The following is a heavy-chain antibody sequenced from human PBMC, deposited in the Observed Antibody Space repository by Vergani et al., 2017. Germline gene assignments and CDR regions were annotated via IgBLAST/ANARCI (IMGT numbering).Heavy chain of an antibody. CDR1: RYPFSRYG. J-gene: IGHJ6*02. CDR2: ISAYSGET. D-gene: IGHD3-3*01. CDR3: SRGGFYTSRNDFKFYGLGV. V-gene: IGHV1-18*01. Sequence: QAQLVQSGAEVKKPGASVRVSCKASRYPFSRYGISWVRQAPGQGLEWMGWISAYSGETRYARSLQDRVTMTTDASTNTAYMSLRSLRSDDTAIYYCSRGGFYTSRNDFKFYGLGVWGQGTTVTVTS.